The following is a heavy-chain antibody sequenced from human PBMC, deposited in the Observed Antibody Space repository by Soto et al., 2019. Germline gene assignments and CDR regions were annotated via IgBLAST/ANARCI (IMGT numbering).Heavy chain of an antibody. D-gene: IGHD3-22*01. V-gene: IGHV1-18*04. CDR1: GYTFTTYG. CDR3: ASEPISYTDASGYYPLGY. CDR2: ISASNGNT. Sequence: ASVKVSCKASGYTFTTYGFSWVRQAPGQGLECVGWISASNGNTHYSQKFQGRVTMTTDTSTSTAYMELRSLTSGDTAVYYRASEPISYTDASGYYPLGYWGQGTLVTVSS. J-gene: IGHJ4*02.